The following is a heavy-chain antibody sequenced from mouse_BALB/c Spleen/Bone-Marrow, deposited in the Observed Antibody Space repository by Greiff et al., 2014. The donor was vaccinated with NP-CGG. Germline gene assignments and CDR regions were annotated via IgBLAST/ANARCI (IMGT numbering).Heavy chain of an antibody. CDR2: INSNGGST. J-gene: IGHJ3*01. CDR1: GFTFSWFG. Sequence: EVKLVESGGGLVQPGGSLKLSCAASGFTFSWFGMSWVRQTPDKRLELVATINSNGGSTYYPDSVKGRFTISRDNAKNTLYLQMSSLKSGDTAMYYCARGLDYGNCGPGFAYWGQGTLVTVSA. V-gene: IGHV5-6-3*01. CDR3: ARGLDYGNCGPGFAY. D-gene: IGHD2-1*01.